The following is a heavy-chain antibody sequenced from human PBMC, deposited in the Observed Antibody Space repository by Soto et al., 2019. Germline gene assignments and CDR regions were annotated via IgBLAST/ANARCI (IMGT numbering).Heavy chain of an antibody. V-gene: IGHV3-74*01. Sequence: PGGSLRLSCAASGFTFSSHWMHWVRQAPGKGLVWVSRIKSDGSSTSYADSVKGRFTISRDNAKNTLYLQMNSLRAEDTAVYYCARVGGSTIFGVVPDYYYYYYMDVWGKGTTVTVSS. CDR3: ARVGGSTIFGVVPDYYYYYYMDV. CDR2: IKSDGSST. CDR1: GFTFSSHW. J-gene: IGHJ6*03. D-gene: IGHD3-3*01.